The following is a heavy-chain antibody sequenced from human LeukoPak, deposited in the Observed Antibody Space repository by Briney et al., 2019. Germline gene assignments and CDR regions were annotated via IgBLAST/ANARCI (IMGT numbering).Heavy chain of an antibody. CDR3: AYLDSSGFYYGRLRY. J-gene: IGHJ4*02. CDR1: GFTFSDHA. V-gene: IGHV3-23*01. CDR2: TSAGGDIT. Sequence: GGSLRLSCAASGFTFSDHAMTWVRQPLAKGLESVSSTSAGGDITHYAGSVKGRFTISRDNSKSTLYLQMNSLRAEDTAIYFCAYLDSSGFYYGRLRYWGQGTPVTVSS. D-gene: IGHD3-22*01.